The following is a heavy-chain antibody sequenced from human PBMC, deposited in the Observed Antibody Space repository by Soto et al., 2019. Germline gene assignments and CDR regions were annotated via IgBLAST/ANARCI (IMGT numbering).Heavy chain of an antibody. J-gene: IGHJ5*02. CDR1: WYTFTGYY. CDR3: AREIKHSSGWYWFDA. D-gene: IGHD6-19*01. CDR2: INPNSGGT. V-gene: IGHV1-2*02. Sequence: GASVKVSCKASWYTFTGYYMHWVRQAPGQGLEWMGWINPNSGGTNYAQKFQGRVTMTRDTSISTAYMELSRLRSDDTAVYYCAREIKHSSGWYWFDACGQATLVTVSP.